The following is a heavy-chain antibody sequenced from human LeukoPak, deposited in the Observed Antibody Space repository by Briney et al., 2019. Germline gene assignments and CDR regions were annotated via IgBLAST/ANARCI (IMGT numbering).Heavy chain of an antibody. CDR3: ARDRVVGATSFFLDY. CDR1: GYTFTGYY. D-gene: IGHD1-26*01. J-gene: IGHJ4*02. CDR2: INPNSGGT. V-gene: IGHV1-2*02. Sequence: ASVKVSCKASGYTFTGYYMHWVRQAPGQGLEWMGWINPNSGGTNYAQKFQGRVTMTRDTSIGTAYMELSRLRSDDTAVYYCARDRVVGATSFFLDYWGQGTLVTVSS.